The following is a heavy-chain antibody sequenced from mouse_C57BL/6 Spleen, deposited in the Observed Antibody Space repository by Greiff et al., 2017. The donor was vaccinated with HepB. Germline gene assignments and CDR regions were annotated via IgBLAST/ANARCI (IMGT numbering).Heavy chain of an antibody. V-gene: IGHV1-81*01. CDR3: ARKEGYPRD. Sequence: QVQLQQSGAELARPGASVKLSCKASGYTFTSYGISWVKQRTGQGLEWIGEINPRSGNTYYNEKFKGKATLTADKSSSTAYMELRSLTSEDSAVYFCARKEGYPRDWGQGTTLTVSS. CDR2: INPRSGNT. D-gene: IGHD2-10*02. CDR1: GYTFTSYG. J-gene: IGHJ2*01.